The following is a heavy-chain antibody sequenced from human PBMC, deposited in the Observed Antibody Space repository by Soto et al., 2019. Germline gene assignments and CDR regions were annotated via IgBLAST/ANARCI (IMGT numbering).Heavy chain of an antibody. CDR2: IKQDGNEI. V-gene: IGHV3-7*01. D-gene: IGHD2-21*02. CDR1: GFTSSAYW. J-gene: IGHJ3*02. CDR3: ARDQYLAYCGGDCLNAFDI. Sequence: GGSLRLSCAASGFTSSAYWMTWVRQAPGKGLEWVATIKQDGNEIYYVDSVKGRFTLSRDNSKNTLYLQMNSLRAEDTAVYYCARDQYLAYCGGDCLNAFDIWGQGTMVTVSS.